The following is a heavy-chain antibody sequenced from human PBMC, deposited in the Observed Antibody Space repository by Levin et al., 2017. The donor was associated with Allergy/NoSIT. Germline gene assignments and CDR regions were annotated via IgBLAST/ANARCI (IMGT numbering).Heavy chain of an antibody. D-gene: IGHD6-13*01. CDR1: GFTFSSYG. CDR2: ISYDGSNK. Sequence: PGGSLRLSCAASGFTFSSYGMHWVRQAPGKGLEWVAVISYDGSNKYYADSVKGRFTISRDNSKNTLYLQMNSLRAEDTAVYYCAKEEGGHSSLFDYWGQGTLVTVSS. CDR3: AKEEGGHSSLFDY. V-gene: IGHV3-30*18. J-gene: IGHJ4*02.